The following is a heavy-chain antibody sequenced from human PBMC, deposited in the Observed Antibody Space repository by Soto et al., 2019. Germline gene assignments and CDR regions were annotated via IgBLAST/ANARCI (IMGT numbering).Heavy chain of an antibody. CDR3: ARFPLSGSYYSGFDY. J-gene: IGHJ4*02. CDR1: WYSFTTYW. V-gene: IGHV5-51*01. CDR2: IYPGDSDT. Sequence: PGESLKIPCKTSWYSFTTYWFGWVRQMPGKGLEWMGIIYPGDSDTRYSPSFQDQVTIPADRSIHTAYLQCSSLKASDTAMYFCARFPLSGSYYSGFDYWGQGTLVTVSS. D-gene: IGHD3-22*01.